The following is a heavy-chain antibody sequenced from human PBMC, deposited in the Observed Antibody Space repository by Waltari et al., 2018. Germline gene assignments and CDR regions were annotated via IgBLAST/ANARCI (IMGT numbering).Heavy chain of an antibody. J-gene: IGHJ4*02. CDR2: IYYSGST. V-gene: IGHV4-39*01. D-gene: IGHD3-22*01. CDR1: GGSISSSSYY. CDR3: ARPLPPYYYDSSGYWAY. Sequence: QLQLQESGPGLVKPSETLSLTCTVSGGSISSSSYYWGWIRQPPGKGLAWIGSIYYSGSTYYNPSLKSRVTISVDTSKNQFSLKLSSVTAADTAVYYCARPLPPYYYDSSGYWAYWGQGTLVTVSS.